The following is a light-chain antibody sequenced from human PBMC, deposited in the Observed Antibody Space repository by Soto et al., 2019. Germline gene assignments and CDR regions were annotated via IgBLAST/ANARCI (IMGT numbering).Light chain of an antibody. CDR1: SSDVGGYNF. CDR3: CSYAGSYTLV. CDR2: DVI. V-gene: IGLV2-11*01. J-gene: IGLJ3*02. Sequence: QSVLTQPRSVSGSPGQSVTISCTGTSSDVGGYNFVSWYQQHPGKVPKLIIYDVIKRPSGVPDRFSGSKSGDTASLTISGLQAEDEADYYCCSYAGSYTLVFGGATKLTVL.